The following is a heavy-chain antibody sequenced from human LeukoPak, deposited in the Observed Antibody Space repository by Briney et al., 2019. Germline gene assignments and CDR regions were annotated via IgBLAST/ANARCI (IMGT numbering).Heavy chain of an antibody. Sequence: PSETLSLTCAVYGGSFSGYYWSWIRQPPGKGLEWIGEINHSGSTNYNPSLKSRVTISVDTSKNQFSLKLSSVTAADTAVYYCARATVYYYYYMDVWGKGTTVTVSS. CDR1: GGSFSGYY. V-gene: IGHV4-34*01. J-gene: IGHJ6*03. CDR2: INHSGST. D-gene: IGHD4-17*01. CDR3: ARATVYYYYYMDV.